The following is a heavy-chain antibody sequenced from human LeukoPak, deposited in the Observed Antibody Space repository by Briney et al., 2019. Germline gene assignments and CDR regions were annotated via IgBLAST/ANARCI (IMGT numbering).Heavy chain of an antibody. D-gene: IGHD3-10*02. J-gene: IGHJ4*02. CDR2: IIPIFGIA. V-gene: IGHV1-69*04. CDR3: ARDPVCSGSYQRVDY. CDR1: GGTFSSYA. Sequence: GASVRVSCKASGGTFSSYAISWVRQAPGQGLEWMGRIIPIFGIANYAQKFQGRVTITADKSTSTAYMELSSLRSEDTAVYYCARDPVCSGSYQRVDYWGQGTLVTVSS.